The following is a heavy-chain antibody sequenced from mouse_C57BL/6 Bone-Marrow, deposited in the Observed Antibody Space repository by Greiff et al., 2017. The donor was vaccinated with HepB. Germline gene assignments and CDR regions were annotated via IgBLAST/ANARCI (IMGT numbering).Heavy chain of an antibody. CDR1: GFTFSDYG. CDR3: ARSIYYDYDYAMDY. D-gene: IGHD2-4*01. CDR2: ISNLAYSI. J-gene: IGHJ4*01. V-gene: IGHV5-15*01. Sequence: EVQRVESGGGLVQPGGSLKLSCAASGFTFSDYGMAWVRQAPRKGPEWVAFISNLAYSIYYADTVTGRCTISRENAKNTLYLEISSLRSEDTAMYYCARSIYYDYDYAMDYWGQGTSVNVSS.